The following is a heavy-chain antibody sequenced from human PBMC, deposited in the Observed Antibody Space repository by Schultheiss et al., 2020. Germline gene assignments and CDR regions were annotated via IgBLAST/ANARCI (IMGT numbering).Heavy chain of an antibody. CDR1: GFTVSSNY. D-gene: IGHD4-17*01. J-gene: IGHJ4*02. CDR2: IYSGGST. Sequence: GSLRLSCAASGFTVSSNYMSWVRQAPGKGLEWVSVIYSGGSTYYADSVKGRFTISRDNAKNSLYLQMNSLRAEDTALYYCAKDAQKNYGDYSYYFDYWGQGTLVTVSS. V-gene: IGHV3-53*05. CDR3: AKDAQKNYGDYSYYFDY.